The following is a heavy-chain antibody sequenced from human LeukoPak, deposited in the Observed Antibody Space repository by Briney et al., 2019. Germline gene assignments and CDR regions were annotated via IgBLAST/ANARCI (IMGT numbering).Heavy chain of an antibody. J-gene: IGHJ4*02. CDR3: ARDLGEYSGYGADY. V-gene: IGHV3-33*01. CDR2: IWYDGSNK. Sequence: PGGSLRLSCAASGFTFSSYGMHWVRQAPGKGLEWVAVIWYDGSNKYYADSVKGRFTISRDNSKNTLYLQMNSLRAEDTAVYYCARDLGEYSGYGADYWGQGTLVTVFS. CDR1: GFTFSSYG. D-gene: IGHD5-12*01.